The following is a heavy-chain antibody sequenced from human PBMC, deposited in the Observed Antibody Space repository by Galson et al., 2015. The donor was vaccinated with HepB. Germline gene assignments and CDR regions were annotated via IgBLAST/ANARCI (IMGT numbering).Heavy chain of an antibody. CDR2: ISYDGSNK. V-gene: IGHV3-30*04. D-gene: IGHD3-10*01. Sequence: SLRLSCAASGFTFSSYAMHWVRQAPGKGLEWVAVISYDGSNKYYADSVKGRFTISRDNSKNTLYLQMNSLRAEDTAVYYCARDSGDGSGSYFVYFDYWGQGTLVTVSS. CDR1: GFTFSSYA. J-gene: IGHJ4*02. CDR3: ARDSGDGSGSYFVYFDY.